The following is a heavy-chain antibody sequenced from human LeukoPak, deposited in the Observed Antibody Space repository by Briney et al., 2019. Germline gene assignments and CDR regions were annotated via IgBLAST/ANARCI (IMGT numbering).Heavy chain of an antibody. CDR1: GFTFDDNG. D-gene: IGHD6-13*01. CDR2: IKEDGSAR. CDR3: ARDRIAAAGTDYDY. J-gene: IGHJ4*02. V-gene: IGHV3-7*01. Sequence: GGSLRLSCAASGFTFDDNGMTWVRQAPGKGLEWVANIKEDGSARYYVDSVKGRFTISRDNAYNSLYLQMNSLRPEDTAVYYCARDRIAAAGTDYDYWGQGALVTVSS.